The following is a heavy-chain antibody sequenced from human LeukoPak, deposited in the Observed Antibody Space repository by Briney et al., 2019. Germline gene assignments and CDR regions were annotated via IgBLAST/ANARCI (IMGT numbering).Heavy chain of an antibody. V-gene: IGHV4-30-4*01. CDR3: ARDSGWPRIYPAD. CDR2: IYYSGST. CDR1: GGSISSGDYY. Sequence: SQTLSLTCTVSGGSISSGDYYWSWIRQPPGKGLEWIGYIYYSGSTYYNPSLKSRVTISVDTSKNQFSLKLSSVTAADTAVYYCARDSGWPRIYPADWGQGTLVTVSS. D-gene: IGHD6-19*01. J-gene: IGHJ4*02.